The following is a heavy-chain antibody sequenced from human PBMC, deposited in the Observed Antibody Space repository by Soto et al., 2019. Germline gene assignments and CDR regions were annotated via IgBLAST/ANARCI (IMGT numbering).Heavy chain of an antibody. D-gene: IGHD4-17*01. CDR2: MNPNSGNT. CDR3: ARSTNDYGYRH. J-gene: IGHJ4*02. Sequence: QVQLVQSGAEVKKPGASVRVYCEASGYTFTSYDINWVRQATGQGLEWMGWMNPNSGNTGYAQKFQGRVTMTRNTSISTAYMQLSSLRSEDTAVHYCARSTNDYGYRHWGQGTLVTVSS. CDR1: GYTFTSYD. V-gene: IGHV1-8*01.